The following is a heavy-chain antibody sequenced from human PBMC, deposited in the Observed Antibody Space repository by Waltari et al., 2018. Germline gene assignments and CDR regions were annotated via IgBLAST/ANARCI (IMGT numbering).Heavy chain of an antibody. V-gene: IGHV4-34*01. J-gene: IGHJ4*02. CDR3: ASSGWYRGY. D-gene: IGHD6-19*01. CDR2: INHGGST. Sequence: QVQLQQWGAGLLKPSETLSLTCAVYGGSFSGYYWSWIRQSPGKGLEWIGEINHGGSTTYNPSLKSRVTISVDTSKNQFSLKLSSVTAADTAVYYCASSGWYRGYWGQGTLVTVSS. CDR1: GGSFSGYY.